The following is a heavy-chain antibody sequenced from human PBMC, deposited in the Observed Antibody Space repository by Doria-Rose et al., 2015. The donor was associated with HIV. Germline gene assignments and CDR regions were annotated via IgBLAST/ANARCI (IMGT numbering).Heavy chain of an antibody. CDR2: IFSDDDR. Sequence: QVTLKESGPVLVKPTETLTLTCTVSGVSLSSPGMGVSWIRQPPGKALEWLANIFSDDDRSYKTSLKSRLTISRDTPKSQVVLTMTDMDPVDTATYYCARIKSSRWYHKYYFDFWGQGTLVIVSA. J-gene: IGHJ4*02. V-gene: IGHV2-26*01. CDR1: GVSLSSPGMG. D-gene: IGHD6-13*01. CDR3: ARIKSSRWYHKYYFDF.